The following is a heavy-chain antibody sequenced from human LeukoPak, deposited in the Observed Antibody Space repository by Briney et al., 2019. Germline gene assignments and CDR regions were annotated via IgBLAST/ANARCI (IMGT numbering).Heavy chain of an antibody. V-gene: IGHV3-9*01. CDR2: ISWNSGSI. J-gene: IGHJ6*02. D-gene: IGHD5-24*01. CDR1: GFTFDGYA. CDR3: AKGGRDGDKTYGMDV. Sequence: GRSLRLSCAASGFTFDGYAMHWVRQAPGKGLECVSGISWNSGSIGYADSVKGRFTISRDNAKNSLYLQMNSLRAEDTALYYCAKGGRDGDKTYGMDVWGQGTTVTVSS.